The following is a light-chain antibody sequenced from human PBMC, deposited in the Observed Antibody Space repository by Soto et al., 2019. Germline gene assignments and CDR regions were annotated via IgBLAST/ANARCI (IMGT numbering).Light chain of an antibody. CDR3: QQSNDWLPGLT. CDR2: AAS. J-gene: IGKJ4*01. CDR1: QGIGST. Sequence: EIVLRQSPAALSVSPGERVTLSCRASQGIGSTLAWYQQKPGQAPRLLIYAASSRATGIPDRFSGSGSGTEFTLTINSLQTEDFAVYYCQQSNDWLPGLTFGGGTKVDIK. V-gene: IGKV3D-15*01.